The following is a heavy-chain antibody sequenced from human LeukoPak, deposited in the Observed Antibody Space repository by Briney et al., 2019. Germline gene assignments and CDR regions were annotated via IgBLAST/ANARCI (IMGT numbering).Heavy chain of an antibody. J-gene: IGHJ4*02. Sequence: GSXRLSCSASGFTFTTYAMTWVRQAPGKXLEWLSVISGSGSHTYYADSVGGRFTISRDNSKNTLYLQMNSLRVDDTAVYYCARESAATAMIEGPLNYWGQGTLVAVSS. V-gene: IGHV3-23*01. D-gene: IGHD5-18*01. CDR2: ISGSGSHT. CDR1: GFTFTTYA. CDR3: ARESAATAMIEGPLNY.